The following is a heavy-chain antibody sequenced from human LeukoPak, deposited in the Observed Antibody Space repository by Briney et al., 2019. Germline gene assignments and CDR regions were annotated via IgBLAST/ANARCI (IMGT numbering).Heavy chain of an antibody. D-gene: IGHD2-2*01. CDR3: ARRGYCSSTSCLYYYYYYMDV. CDR1: GYTFTSYD. J-gene: IGHJ6*03. Sequence: RASVKVSCKASGYTFTSYDINWVRQATGQGLEWMGWMNPNSGNTGYAQKFQGRVTMTRNTSISTAYMELSSLRSEDTAVYYCARRGYCSSTSCLYYYYYYMDVWCKGTTVTVSS. CDR2: MNPNSGNT. V-gene: IGHV1-8*01.